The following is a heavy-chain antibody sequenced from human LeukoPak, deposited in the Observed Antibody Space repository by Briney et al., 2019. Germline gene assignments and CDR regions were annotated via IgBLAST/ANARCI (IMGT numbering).Heavy chain of an antibody. CDR3: TRGDYYDSSGYYFLFDY. Sequence: PGGSLRLSCTASGFTFGDYGMSWVRQAPGKGLGWVGFIRSKPYGGTTEYAASVKGRFTISRDDSKSIAYLQMNSLKTEDTAVYYCTRGDYYDSSGYYFLFDYWGQGTLVTVSS. J-gene: IGHJ4*02. CDR1: GFTFGDYG. CDR2: IRSKPYGGTT. D-gene: IGHD3-22*01. V-gene: IGHV3-49*04.